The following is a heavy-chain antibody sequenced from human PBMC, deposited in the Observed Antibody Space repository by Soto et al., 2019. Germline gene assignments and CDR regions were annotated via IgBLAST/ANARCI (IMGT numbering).Heavy chain of an antibody. CDR2: IYHSGDT. D-gene: IGHD3-10*01. V-gene: IGHV4-4*02. CDR1: GVSISSSNW. J-gene: IGHJ4*02. Sequence: SETLSLTCAVSGVSISSSNWWSWVRQPPGKGLEWIGEIYHSGDTNYDPSLKSRVTISVDKSKNQFSLKLNSVTAADTAVYYCASKYGSGSYYVDYWGQGTQVTVSS. CDR3: ASKYGSGSYYVDY.